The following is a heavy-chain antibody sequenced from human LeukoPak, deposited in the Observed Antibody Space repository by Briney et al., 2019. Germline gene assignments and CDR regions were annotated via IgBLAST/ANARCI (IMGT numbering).Heavy chain of an antibody. Sequence: GASVTVSCKAFGYTFTSYDINWVRQAPGQGLEWMGGIIPIFGTANYAQKFQGRVTMTRNTSISTAYMELSSLRSEDTAVYYCARTSSGYDYWGQGTLVTVSS. CDR2: IIPIFGTA. J-gene: IGHJ4*02. CDR1: GYTFTSYD. CDR3: ARTSSGYDY. D-gene: IGHD3-22*01. V-gene: IGHV1-8*01.